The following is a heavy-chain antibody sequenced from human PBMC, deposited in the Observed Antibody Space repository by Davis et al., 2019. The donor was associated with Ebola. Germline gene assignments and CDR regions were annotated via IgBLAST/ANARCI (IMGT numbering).Heavy chain of an antibody. CDR2: ISSNGGST. Sequence: GSLRLSCSASGFTFSSYAMHWVRQAPGKGLEYVSGISSNGGSTYYADSVKGRFTISRDNSKNTLYLQMNSLRAEDTAVYYCAKEAYGGNSCWGQGTLVTVSS. CDR3: AKEAYGGNSC. D-gene: IGHD4-23*01. CDR1: GFTFSSYA. V-gene: IGHV3-64*04. J-gene: IGHJ4*02.